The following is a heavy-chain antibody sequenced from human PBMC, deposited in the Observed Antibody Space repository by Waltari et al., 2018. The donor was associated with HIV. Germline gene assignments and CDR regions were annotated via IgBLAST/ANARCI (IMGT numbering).Heavy chain of an antibody. CDR3: ARGRGGPDY. D-gene: IGHD3-10*01. Sequence: QVQLVESGGGVVQPGRSLRLSCAASGFTFSSYAMHWVRQAPGKGLDWVAVISYDGNGILYADYVKGRFTISRGNSRNTLYLQMNSLRPEDTAVYYCARGRGGPDYWGQGTLVTVSS. V-gene: IGHV3-30*01. CDR2: ISYDGNGI. CDR1: GFTFSSYA. J-gene: IGHJ4*02.